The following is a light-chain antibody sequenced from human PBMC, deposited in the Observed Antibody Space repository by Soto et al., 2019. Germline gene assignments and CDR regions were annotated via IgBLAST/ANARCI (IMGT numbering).Light chain of an antibody. V-gene: IGKV3-15*01. Sequence: VLTQSPGTLSLSPGERATLSCRASQSVSSNLARYQQKPGQAPRLLIYGASTRATGIPARFSGSGSGTEFTLTISSLQSEDFAVYYCQQYNNWPPITFGQGTRPEIK. J-gene: IGKJ5*01. CDR2: GAS. CDR1: QSVSSN. CDR3: QQYNNWPPIT.